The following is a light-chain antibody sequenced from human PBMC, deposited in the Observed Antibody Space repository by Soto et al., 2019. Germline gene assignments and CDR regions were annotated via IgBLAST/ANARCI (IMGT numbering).Light chain of an antibody. Sequence: QSALTQPASVSGSPGQSITISCTGSGRDIGAYDYVSWYQQHPGKAPKLLIYGVKNRPSGVSYRFSASKSAFTSSLTISGLQAEDESHYYCSSYTTSYLDVFGPGTKLTVL. J-gene: IGLJ1*01. CDR2: GVK. CDR3: SSYTTSYLDV. CDR1: GRDIGAYDY. V-gene: IGLV2-14*01.